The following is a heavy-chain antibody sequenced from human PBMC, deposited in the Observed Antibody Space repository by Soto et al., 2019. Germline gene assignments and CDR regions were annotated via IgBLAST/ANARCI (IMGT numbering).Heavy chain of an antibody. V-gene: IGHV4-59*01. Sequence: PSETLSLTCTVSGGSISSYYWSWIRQPPGKGLEWIGYIYYSGSTNYNPSLKSRVTISVDTSKNQFSLKLSSVTDADTAVYYCERREIQGPIDYWGQGAMVTVSS. CDR3: ERREIQGPIDY. CDR1: GGSISSYY. J-gene: IGHJ4*02. D-gene: IGHD1-26*01. CDR2: IYYSGST.